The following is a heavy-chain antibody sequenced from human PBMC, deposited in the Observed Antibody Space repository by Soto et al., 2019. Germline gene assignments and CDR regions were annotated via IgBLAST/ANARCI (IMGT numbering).Heavy chain of an antibody. V-gene: IGHV3-15*07. CDR1: GFTFITAW. CDR2: IKSKNDGWTT. CDR3: AADLPGHGGGYEFDY. J-gene: IGHJ4*01. Sequence: GGSPSLSCAPPGFTFITAWMNWVRQAPGKGMEWVGRIKSKNDGWTTDYAAPVKGRFTISRDDSKNTVYLQMNSLRTEDTALYYCAADLPGHGGGYEFDYWGQGTPVTVSS. D-gene: IGHD2-15*01.